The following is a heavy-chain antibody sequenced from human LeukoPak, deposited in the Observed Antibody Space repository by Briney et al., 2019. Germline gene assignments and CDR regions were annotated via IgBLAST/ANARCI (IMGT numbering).Heavy chain of an antibody. V-gene: IGHV3-48*03. J-gene: IGHJ4*02. Sequence: GGSLRLSCAASGFTFSSYEMNGVRQAPGKGLEWVSYISGSGTTIYYADSVKGRFTISRDNAKNSLYLQMNCLRAEDTAVYYCARVTAATRFVDYWGQGTLVTVSS. CDR3: ARVTAATRFVDY. CDR1: GFTFSSYE. D-gene: IGHD2-15*01. CDR2: ISGSGTTI.